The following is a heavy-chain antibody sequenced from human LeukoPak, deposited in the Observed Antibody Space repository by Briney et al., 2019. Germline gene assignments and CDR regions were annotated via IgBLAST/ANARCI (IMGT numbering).Heavy chain of an antibody. J-gene: IGHJ4*02. D-gene: IGHD2-21*02. CDR1: GGSISSGDYY. CDR3: ARSPTYCGGDCYSGYFDY. CDR2: IYYSGST. Sequence: SQTLSLTCTVSGGSISSGDYYWSWIRQPPGKGLEWIGYIYYSGSTYYNPSLKSRVTISVDRSKNQFSLKLSSVTAADTAVYYCARSPTYCGGDCYSGYFDYWGQGTLVTVSS. V-gene: IGHV4-30-4*08.